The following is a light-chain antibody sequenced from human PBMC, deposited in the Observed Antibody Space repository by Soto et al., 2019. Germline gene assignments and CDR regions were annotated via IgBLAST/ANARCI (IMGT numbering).Light chain of an antibody. Sequence: EIVLTQSPATLSLSPGERATLSCRASQSVSNYLVWYQQKPDRAPRLLIYEASKRATGIPARFSGSGSGTDFTLTISSLEPEDFAGYYCQQRTNWQYTLGQGNKLEIK. J-gene: IGKJ2*01. V-gene: IGKV3-11*01. CDR1: QSVSNY. CDR2: EAS. CDR3: QQRTNWQYT.